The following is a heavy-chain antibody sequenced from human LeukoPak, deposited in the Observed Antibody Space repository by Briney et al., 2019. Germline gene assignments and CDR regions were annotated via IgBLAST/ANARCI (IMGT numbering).Heavy chain of an antibody. CDR3: ARICSSTSCLVDY. CDR2: MSYSGST. Sequence: SETLSLTCTVSRGSISSSSYYWGWIRQPPRKGLEWIGSMSYSGSTYCNPSLKSRVTISVDTSKNQFSLKLSSVTAADTAVYYCARICSSTSCLVDYWGQGTLVTVSS. V-gene: IGHV4-39*01. J-gene: IGHJ4*02. D-gene: IGHD2-2*01. CDR1: RGSISSSSYY.